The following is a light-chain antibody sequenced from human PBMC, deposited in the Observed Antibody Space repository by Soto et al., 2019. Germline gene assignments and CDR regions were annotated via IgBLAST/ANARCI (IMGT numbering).Light chain of an antibody. CDR1: QSVSRNY. J-gene: IGKJ1*01. CDR3: QYYGSTPWT. CDR2: RAF. V-gene: IGKV3-20*01. Sequence: EIVLTQSPGTLSSSPGERGTLSCRASQSVSRNYLAWYQQKPGQAPRLLIYRAFSRATGIPDMFSGSGSGTDFTLTFSRLEPEGFAVYYCQYYGSTPWTFGQGTKVEIK.